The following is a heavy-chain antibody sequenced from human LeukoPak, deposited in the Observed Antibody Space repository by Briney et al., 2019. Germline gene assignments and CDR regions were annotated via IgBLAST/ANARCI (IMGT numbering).Heavy chain of an antibody. CDR3: ARGPPYGVRSDFFDY. Sequence: GGSLRLSCAASGFTFSSSWMHWVRRAPGKGLVWVSRIESDGSSTSYTSYADSVKGRFTISRDNAKNTLYLQMNSLRAEDTAVYYCARGPPYGVRSDFFDYWGQGTLVTVSS. J-gene: IGHJ4*02. CDR1: GFTFSSSW. D-gene: IGHD4/OR15-4a*01. V-gene: IGHV3-74*01. CDR2: IESDGSSTSYT.